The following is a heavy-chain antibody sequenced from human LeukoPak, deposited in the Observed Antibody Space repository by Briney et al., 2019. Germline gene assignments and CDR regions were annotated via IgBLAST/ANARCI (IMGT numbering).Heavy chain of an antibody. CDR3: AKDVTGASWVSDF. CDR2: IWHDGTTK. J-gene: IGHJ4*02. CDR1: GFSFTTIG. V-gene: IGHV3-30*02. D-gene: IGHD6-13*01. Sequence: GGSLRLSCAASGFSFTTIGMHWVRQAPGKGLEWVGFIWHDGTTKQYADSVKGRFTIARDTAQNTVYLQMNSPRPEDTAVYYCAKDVTGASWVSDFWGQGALVTVSS.